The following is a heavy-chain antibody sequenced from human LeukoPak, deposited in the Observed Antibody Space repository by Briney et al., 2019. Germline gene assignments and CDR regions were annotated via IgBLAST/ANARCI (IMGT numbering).Heavy chain of an antibody. J-gene: IGHJ1*01. CDR3: AKLYYYGSGSRIGWYFQH. D-gene: IGHD3-10*01. CDR2: ISGSGGST. V-gene: IGHV3-23*01. CDR1: GSTFSSYA. Sequence: GGSLRLSCAASGSTFSSYAMSWVRQAPGKGLEWVSAISGSGGSTYYADSVKGRFTISRDNSKNTLYLQMNSLRAEDTAVYYCAKLYYYGSGSRIGWYFQHWGQGTLVTVSS.